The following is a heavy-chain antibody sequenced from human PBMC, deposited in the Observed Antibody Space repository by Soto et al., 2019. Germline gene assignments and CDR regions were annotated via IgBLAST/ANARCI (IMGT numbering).Heavy chain of an antibody. CDR1: GGFISSYY. J-gene: IGHJ4*02. V-gene: IGHV4-4*07. CDR2: IYTSGST. Sequence: QVQLQESGPGLVKPSETLSLTCTVSGGFISSYYWSWIRQPAGKGLEWIGRIYTSGSTNYNPSLKSRVTMSVDTSKNQFSLKLSSVTAADTAVYYCARETSNAAAAQTAFDYWGQGTLVTVSS. D-gene: IGHD6-13*01. CDR3: ARETSNAAAAQTAFDY.